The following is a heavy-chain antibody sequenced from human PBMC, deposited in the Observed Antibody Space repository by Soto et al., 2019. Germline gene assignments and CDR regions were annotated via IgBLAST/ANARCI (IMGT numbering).Heavy chain of an antibody. CDR3: ARTSRIAVSGMGAFDI. Sequence: SETLSLTCTVSGGSISSYYWSWIRQPPGKGLEWIGYIYYSGSHNYNTSLKTRVTISVDTSKTQFSLKLSSVTAADPAMYYCARTSRIAVSGMGAFDIWGQGTMVTVSS. D-gene: IGHD6-19*01. J-gene: IGHJ3*02. V-gene: IGHV4-59*01. CDR2: IYYSGSH. CDR1: GGSISSYY.